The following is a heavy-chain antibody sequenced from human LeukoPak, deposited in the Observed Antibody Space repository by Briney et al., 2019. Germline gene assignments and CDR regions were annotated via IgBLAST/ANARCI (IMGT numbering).Heavy chain of an antibody. CDR1: GYSISSGYY. J-gene: IGHJ5*02. D-gene: IGHD3-10*01. CDR2: MYYSGNT. CDR3: ARDSGTTGEVKFDP. Sequence: SSETLSLTCTVSGYSISSGYYWGWIRQPPGKGLEWIGTMYYSGNTYYNPSLKSRVTISVDTSKNQFSLTLSSVTAADTAVYYCARDSGTTGEVKFDPWGQGTLVTVSS. V-gene: IGHV4-38-2*02.